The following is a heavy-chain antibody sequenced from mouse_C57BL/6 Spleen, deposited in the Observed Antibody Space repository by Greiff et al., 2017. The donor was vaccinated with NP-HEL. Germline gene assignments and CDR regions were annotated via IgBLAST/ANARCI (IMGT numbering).Heavy chain of an antibody. J-gene: IGHJ3*01. Sequence: VQLQESGPGLVAPSRSLSITCTVSGFSLTSYGVDWVRQSPGKGLEWLGVIWGVGGTNYNSALKSRLSISKDNSKSQVFLKMNSLQTDDTAMYYCARGRGLPLAYWGQGTMVTVSA. CDR2: IWGVGGT. CDR3: ARGRGLPLAY. V-gene: IGHV2-6*01. CDR1: GFSLTSYG.